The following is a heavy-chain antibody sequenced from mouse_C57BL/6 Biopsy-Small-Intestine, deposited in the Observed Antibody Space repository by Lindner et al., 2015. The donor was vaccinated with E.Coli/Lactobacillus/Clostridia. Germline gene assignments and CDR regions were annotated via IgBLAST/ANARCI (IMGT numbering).Heavy chain of an antibody. J-gene: IGHJ1*01. CDR2: ISAYNGNT. CDR3: ARDPTRYYDNTRSRGMDV. Sequence: SVKVSCKASGYTFNAYGISWVRQAPGQGLEWVGWISAYNGNTNNAQKFQGRVAMTIDRSTSTAYMELRSLRSDDTAVYYCARDPTRYYDNTRSRGMDVWGQGTTVTVSS. D-gene: IGHD1-1*01. CDR1: GYTFNAYG. V-gene: IGHV1-20*01.